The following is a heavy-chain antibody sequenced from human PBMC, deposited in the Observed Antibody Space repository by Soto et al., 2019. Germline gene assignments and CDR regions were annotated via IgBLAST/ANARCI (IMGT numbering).Heavy chain of an antibody. V-gene: IGHV4-59*01. Sequence: SETLCLTCSVSGGSISSYDGSWIRHPPGKGLEWIGYIYYSGSTNYNPSLKSRVTISVDTSKNQFSLKLSSVTAADTAVYYCARDIAVAGHNWFDPWGQGTLVTVS. J-gene: IGHJ5*02. D-gene: IGHD6-19*01. CDR2: IYYSGST. CDR3: ARDIAVAGHNWFDP. CDR1: GGSISSYD.